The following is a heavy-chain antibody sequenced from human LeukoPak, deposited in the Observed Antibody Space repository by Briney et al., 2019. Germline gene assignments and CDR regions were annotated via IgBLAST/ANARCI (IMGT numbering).Heavy chain of an antibody. D-gene: IGHD3-22*01. Sequence: SQTLSLTCAVSGGSISSGGYSWSWIRQPPGKGLEWIGYIYYSGSTYYNPSLKSRVTISVDTSKNQFSLKLSSVTAADTAVYYCARAKGYDSSGFWFDYWGQGTLVTVSS. CDR2: IYYSGST. J-gene: IGHJ4*02. CDR1: GGSISSGGYS. V-gene: IGHV4-31*11. CDR3: ARAKGYDSSGFWFDY.